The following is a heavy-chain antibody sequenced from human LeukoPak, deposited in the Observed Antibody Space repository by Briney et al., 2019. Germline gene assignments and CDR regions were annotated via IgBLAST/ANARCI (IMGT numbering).Heavy chain of an antibody. J-gene: IGHJ4*02. Sequence: ASVKVSCTASGYTFTSYYMHWVRQAPGQGLEWMGIINPSGGTTSYAQKFQGRVTMTRDTSTSTVYMELSSLRSEDTAVYYCARDRAVDTTMVIFDYWGQGTLVTVSS. D-gene: IGHD5-18*01. V-gene: IGHV1-46*01. CDR3: ARDRAVDTTMVIFDY. CDR2: INPSGGTT. CDR1: GYTFTSYY.